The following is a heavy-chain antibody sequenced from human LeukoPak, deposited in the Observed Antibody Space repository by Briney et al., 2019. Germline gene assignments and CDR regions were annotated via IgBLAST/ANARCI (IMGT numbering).Heavy chain of an antibody. V-gene: IGHV4-59*01. CDR3: ARLYCSGGSCKNHYYYYYMDV. J-gene: IGHJ6*03. D-gene: IGHD2-15*01. CDR2: IYYSGST. Sequence: SETLSLTCTVSGGSISSYYWSWIRQPPGKGLEWIGYIYYSGSTNYNPSLKSRVTLSVDTSKNQFSLKLSSVTAADTAVYYCARLYCSGGSCKNHYYYYYMDVWGKGTTVTVSS. CDR1: GGSISSYY.